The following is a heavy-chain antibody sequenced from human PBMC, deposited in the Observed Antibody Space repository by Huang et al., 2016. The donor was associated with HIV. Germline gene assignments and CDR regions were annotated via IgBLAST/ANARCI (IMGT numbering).Heavy chain of an antibody. CDR2: INTKSGKP. CDR3: ARYRLTGTFLDS. J-gene: IGHJ4*02. CDR1: GYTFTTYR. Sequence: QVQLVQSGSELRKPGASVKVSCKASGYTFTTYRLIWLRQAPGQGLEWMAWINTKSGKPTYAQGFTGRFVFSLDTTVNTAYRQISSLKTDDTAKYFCARYRLTGTFLDSWGQGTQVTVSS. D-gene: IGHD3-9*01. V-gene: IGHV7-4-1*02.